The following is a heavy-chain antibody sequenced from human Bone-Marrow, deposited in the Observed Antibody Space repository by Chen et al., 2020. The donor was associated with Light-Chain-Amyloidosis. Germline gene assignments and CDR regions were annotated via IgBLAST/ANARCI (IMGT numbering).Heavy chain of an antibody. CDR3: VKDIEQYQLLFGLGY. J-gene: IGHJ4*02. CDR2: ISWDGRST. Sequence: EVQLVESGGVVVQPGGSLRLSCEASGFTLVDFTMHWVRQVPGRGLEWVSLISWDGRSTYYADSVKGRFTISRDNSKNSLYLQMNSLRTEDTALYYCVKDIEQYQLLFGLGYWGQGTLVTVSS. D-gene: IGHD2-2*01. V-gene: IGHV3-43*01. CDR1: GFTLVDFT.